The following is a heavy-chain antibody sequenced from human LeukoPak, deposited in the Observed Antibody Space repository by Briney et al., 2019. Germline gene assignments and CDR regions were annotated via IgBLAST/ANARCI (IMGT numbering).Heavy chain of an antibody. CDR1: GYTFTSYY. CDR2: INPSGGTT. V-gene: IGHV1-46*01. D-gene: IGHD3-16*01. J-gene: IGHJ3*01. CDR3: ARYGGVVLSP. Sequence: ASVNFSCMASGYTFTSYYMHWVRQAPGQGLEWMGIINPSGGTTSYAQKFQGRVTMTRDTSTSTVYMELSSLRSEDTAVYYCARYGGVVLSPWGQGTMVTVSS.